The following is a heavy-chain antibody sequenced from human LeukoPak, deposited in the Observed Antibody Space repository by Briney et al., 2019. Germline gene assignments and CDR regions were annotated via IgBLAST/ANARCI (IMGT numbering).Heavy chain of an antibody. D-gene: IGHD3-22*01. CDR3: ASNYDSSGYYYGGY. CDR2: IYYSGST. J-gene: IGHJ4*02. V-gene: IGHV4-59*01. CDR1: GGSISSYY. Sequence: SETLSLTCTVSGGSISSYYWSWIRQPPGKGLEWIGYIYYSGSTNYNPSLKSRVTISVDTSKNQFSLKLSSVTAADTAVYYCASNYDSSGYYYGGYWGQGTLVTVSS.